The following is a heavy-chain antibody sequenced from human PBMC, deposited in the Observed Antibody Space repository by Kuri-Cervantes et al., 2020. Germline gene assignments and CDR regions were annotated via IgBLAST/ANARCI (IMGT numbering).Heavy chain of an antibody. CDR2: IYYSGSP. V-gene: IGHV4-39*01. J-gene: IGHJ6*02. CDR3: ARRGAGFPYYYYGMDV. D-gene: IGHD3-9*01. Sequence: SETLSLTCTVSGGSISSSSYYWGWIRQPPGKGLEWIGSIYYSGSPYYNPSLKSRVTISVDTSKNQFSLKLSSVTAADTAVYYCARRGAGFPYYYYGMDVWGQGTTVTVSS. CDR1: GGSISSSSYY.